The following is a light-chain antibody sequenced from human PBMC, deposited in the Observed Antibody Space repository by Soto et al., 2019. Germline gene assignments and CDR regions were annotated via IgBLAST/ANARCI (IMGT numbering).Light chain of an antibody. J-gene: IGKJ1*01. V-gene: IGKV3-20*01. CDR2: GAS. Sequence: EIVLTQSPGTLSLSPGERATLSCRASQSVISSFFAWYQQKPGQAPMLLIYGASSRATGIPDRFSGSGSGTDFTLTISRLEPEDVAGYYCQQYGSSPWTFGQGTKVELK. CDR1: QSVISSF. CDR3: QQYGSSPWT.